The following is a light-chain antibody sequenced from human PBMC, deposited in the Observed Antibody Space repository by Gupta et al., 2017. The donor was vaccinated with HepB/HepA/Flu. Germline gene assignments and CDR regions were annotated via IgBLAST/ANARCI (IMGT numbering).Light chain of an antibody. CDR3: QSYDSSLSGSPVV. V-gene: IGLV1-40*01. Sequence: QSMLTQPPSVFGTPGQRVTLSCSGSASNLVAGYDVPWYQQLPRTAPKLLIYGNNRPSWVPDRFSGSRSGTSASLAITGLQAEDEADYYCQSYDSSLSGSPVVFGGGTKLTVL. CDR2: GN. J-gene: IGLJ2*01. CDR1: ASNLVAGYD.